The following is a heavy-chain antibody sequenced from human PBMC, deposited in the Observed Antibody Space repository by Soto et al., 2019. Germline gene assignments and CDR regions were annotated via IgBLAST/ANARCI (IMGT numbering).Heavy chain of an antibody. CDR3: ARLGIGCEFPFDH. CDR2: VYHGAST. D-gene: IGHD2-8*01. V-gene: IGHV4-61*08. CDR1: GGSVSNDAYY. Sequence: QVQLQESGPGLMKPSEILSLTCTVSGGSVSNDAYYWSCIRQPPVNGLEWIGPVYHGASTYYNPSLKSRVIISVDMSENQFSLRLNSVTAADTAVYYCARLGIGCEFPFDHWGQGTLVNVSS. J-gene: IGHJ4*02.